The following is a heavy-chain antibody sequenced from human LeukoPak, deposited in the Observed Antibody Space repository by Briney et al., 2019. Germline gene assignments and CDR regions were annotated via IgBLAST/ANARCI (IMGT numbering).Heavy chain of an antibody. CDR2: IGSSGSTI. Sequence: PGGSLRLSCAASGFTFSDYYMSWIRQAPGKGLEWVSYIGSSGSTIYNADSVKGRFTISRDNAKNSLYLQMNSLRAEDTAVYYCARVGKGHYYGSGSDYYFDYWGQGTLVTVSS. V-gene: IGHV3-11*04. J-gene: IGHJ4*02. CDR3: ARVGKGHYYGSGSDYYFDY. D-gene: IGHD3-10*01. CDR1: GFTFSDYY.